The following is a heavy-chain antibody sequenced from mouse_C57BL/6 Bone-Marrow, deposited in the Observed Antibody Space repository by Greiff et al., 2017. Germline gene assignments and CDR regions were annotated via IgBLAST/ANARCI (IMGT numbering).Heavy chain of an antibody. CDR3: ARDGDWVYAMDY. D-gene: IGHD4-1*01. Sequence: EVQLVQSGAGLVKPGGSLKLSCAASGFTFSSYAMSWVRQTPEKRLEWVATISGGGSYTYYPDNVKGRFTIATDTAKNTLYLQMSHLKSEDTAMYYCARDGDWVYAMDYWGQGTSVTVSS. J-gene: IGHJ4*01. CDR1: GFTFSSYA. V-gene: IGHV5-4*01. CDR2: ISGGGSYT.